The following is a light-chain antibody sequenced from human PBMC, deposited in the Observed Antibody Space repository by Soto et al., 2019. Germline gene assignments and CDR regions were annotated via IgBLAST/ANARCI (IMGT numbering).Light chain of an antibody. CDR1: QSLSSY. Sequence: DIQMTQYPSFLSASVGDIVTISCRASQSLSSYLNWDQQKPWKAPKSLIYAAASLQSGVPSSFSGSGSGTDFSLSIISLQPEDFGNYYCQQSYSTPLTVGGGTKVEIK. CDR3: QQSYSTPLT. CDR2: AAA. V-gene: IGKV1-39*01. J-gene: IGKJ4*01.